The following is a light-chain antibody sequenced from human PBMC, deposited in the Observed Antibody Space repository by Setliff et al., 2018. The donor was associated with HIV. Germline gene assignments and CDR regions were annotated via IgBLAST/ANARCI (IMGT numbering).Light chain of an antibody. Sequence: SVLTQPASVSGSPGQSITISCTGTSRDIGANNYVSWYQQHPDTAPKLILYDVIKRPSGISNRFSGSKSGNTASLTISGLQAEDEADYYCSSYTNSGTLIGGGTKVTVL. CDR1: SRDIGANNY. CDR2: DVI. CDR3: SSYTNSGTL. V-gene: IGLV2-14*03. J-gene: IGLJ2*01.